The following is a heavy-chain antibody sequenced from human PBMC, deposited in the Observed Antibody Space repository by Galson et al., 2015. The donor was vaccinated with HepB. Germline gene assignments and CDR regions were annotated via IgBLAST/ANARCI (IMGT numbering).Heavy chain of an antibody. Sequence: TLSLTCTVSGGSISSGGYYWSWIRQHPGKGLEWIGYIYYSGGTYYNPSLKSRVTISVDTSKNQFSLKLSSVTAAGTAVYYCARDGGCSSTSCYGMDVWGQGTTVTVSS. V-gene: IGHV4-31*03. CDR3: ARDGGCSSTSCYGMDV. J-gene: IGHJ6*02. CDR2: IYYSGGT. D-gene: IGHD2-2*01. CDR1: GGSISSGGYY.